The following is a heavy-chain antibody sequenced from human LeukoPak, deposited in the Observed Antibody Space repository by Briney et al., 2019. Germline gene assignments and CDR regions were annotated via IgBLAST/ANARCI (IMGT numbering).Heavy chain of an antibody. CDR2: INPNSGGT. CDR1: GYTFTGYY. Sequence: GASVKVSCKASGYTFTGYYMHWVRQAPGQGLEWMGWINPNSGGTNYAQKFQGRVTMTRDTSISTAYMELSRLRSDDTAVYYCARVSARFLEWFPPGYWGQGTLVTVSS. V-gene: IGHV1-2*02. D-gene: IGHD3-3*01. J-gene: IGHJ4*02. CDR3: ARVSARFLEWFPPGY.